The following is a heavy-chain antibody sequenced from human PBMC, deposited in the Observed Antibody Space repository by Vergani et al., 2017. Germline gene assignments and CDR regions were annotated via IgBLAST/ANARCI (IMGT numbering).Heavy chain of an antibody. CDR1: GFTFSDFS. Sequence: EVQLVESGGGLVKPGGSLRLSCAASGFTFSDFSMSWVRQAPGKGLEWVAFIGSSGPYINYADSVKGRFIISRDNTNNSLFLQLRSLRAEDAAVYYCARYCTSGGCPDNYGMDGWGQGATVTVSS. V-gene: IGHV3-21*06. D-gene: IGHD2-8*01. J-gene: IGHJ6*02. CDR3: ARYCTSGGCPDNYGMDG. CDR2: IGSSGPYI.